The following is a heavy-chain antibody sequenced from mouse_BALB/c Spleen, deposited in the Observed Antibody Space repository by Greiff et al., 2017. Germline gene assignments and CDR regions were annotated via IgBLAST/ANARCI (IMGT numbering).Heavy chain of an antibody. V-gene: IGHV1-9*01. CDR3: ARVHYGNLFAY. Sequence: QVQLQQSGAELMKPGASVKISCKATGYTFSSYWIEWVKQRPGHGLEWIGEILPGSGSTNYNEKFKGKATFTADTSSNTAYMQLSSLTSEDSAVYYCARVHYGNLFAYWGQGTLVTVSA. D-gene: IGHD2-1*01. J-gene: IGHJ3*01. CDR1: GYTFSSYW. CDR2: ILPGSGST.